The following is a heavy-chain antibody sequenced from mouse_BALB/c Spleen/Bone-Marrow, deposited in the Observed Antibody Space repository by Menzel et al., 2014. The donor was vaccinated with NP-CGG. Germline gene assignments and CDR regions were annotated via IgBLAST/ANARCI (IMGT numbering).Heavy chain of an antibody. Sequence: VQLQQSGPELVKPGASVKISCKASGYSFTGYYMHWVKQSHVKSLEWIGRINPYNGATSYNQNFKDKASLTVDKSSSTAYMELHSLTSEDSAVYYCARGIYYGGYFDDWGQGTTLTVSS. J-gene: IGHJ2*01. D-gene: IGHD1-1*01. CDR2: INPYNGAT. V-gene: IGHV1-31*01. CDR3: ARGIYYGGYFDD. CDR1: GYSFTGYY.